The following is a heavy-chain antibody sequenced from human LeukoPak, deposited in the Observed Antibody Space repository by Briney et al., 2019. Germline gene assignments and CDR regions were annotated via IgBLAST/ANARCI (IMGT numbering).Heavy chain of an antibody. V-gene: IGHV3-11*04. CDR3: ARDLSLRIPGRGAFDI. Sequence: GGSLGLSCAASGFTFSDYYMSWIRQAPGKGREWVSYISSSGSTIYYADSVKGRFTISRDNAKSSLYLQMNSLRAEDTAVYYCARDLSLRIPGRGAFDIWGQGTMVTVSS. CDR1: GFTFSDYY. CDR2: ISSSGSTI. D-gene: IGHD5-12*01. J-gene: IGHJ3*02.